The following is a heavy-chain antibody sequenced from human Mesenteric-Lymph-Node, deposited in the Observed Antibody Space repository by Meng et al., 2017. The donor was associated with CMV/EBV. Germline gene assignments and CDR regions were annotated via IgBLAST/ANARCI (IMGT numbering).Heavy chain of an antibody. D-gene: IGHD3-3*01. CDR2: ISSSSSYI. J-gene: IGHJ4*02. CDR1: RFTFGSYS. CDR3: ASSFGVVTHYFDY. V-gene: IGHV3-21*01. Sequence: GESLKISCAASRFTFGSYSMSWVRQAPGKGLEWVSSISSSSSYIYYADSVKGRFTISRDNSKNSLYLQMNSLRAEDTAVYYCASSFGVVTHYFDYWGQGTLVTVSS.